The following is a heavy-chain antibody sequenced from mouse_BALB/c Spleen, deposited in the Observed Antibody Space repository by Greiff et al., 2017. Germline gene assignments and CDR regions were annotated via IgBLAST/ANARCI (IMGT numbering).Heavy chain of an antibody. J-gene: IGHJ4*01. CDR2: IDPSDSYT. CDR3: TRDYGCDDDYDMDD. CDR1: GYTFTSYW. Sequence: QVQLQQPGAELVKPGASVKMSCKASGYTFTSYWMHWVTQRPGQGLEWIGVIDPSDSYTSYNQKFKGKATLTVDTSSSTAYMQLSSLTSEDSAVYICTRDYGCDDDYDMDDWGEGTSVTVSS. D-gene: IGHD2-2*01. V-gene: IGHV1S127*01.